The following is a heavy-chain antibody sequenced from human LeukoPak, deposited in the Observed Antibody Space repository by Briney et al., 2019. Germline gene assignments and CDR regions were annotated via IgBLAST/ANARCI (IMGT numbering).Heavy chain of an antibody. D-gene: IGHD2-15*01. V-gene: IGHV3-20*04. CDR3: ARDRVVVATTTPPYWYLDL. CDR2: INWNGGST. Sequence: GGSLRLSCAASGFTFDDYGMSWVRQAPGKGLEWVSGINWNGGSTGYADSVKGRFTISRDNAKNSLFLHMNSLRVEDTALYYCARDRVVVATTTPPYWYLDLWGRGTLVTVSS. J-gene: IGHJ2*01. CDR1: GFTFDDYG.